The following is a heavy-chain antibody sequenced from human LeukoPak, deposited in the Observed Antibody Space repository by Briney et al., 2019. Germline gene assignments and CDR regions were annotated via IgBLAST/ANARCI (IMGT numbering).Heavy chain of an antibody. V-gene: IGHV5-51*01. CDR3: VRQGSYCSSTSCCFRDY. CDR1: GYSFTSYW. Sequence: PGESLKISCKGSGYSFTSYWIGWVRQMPGKGLEWMGIIYPGDSDTRYSPSFQGQVTISADKSIRTAYLQWSSLKASDTAMYYCVRQGSYCSSTSCCFRDYWGQGTLVTVSS. J-gene: IGHJ4*02. CDR2: IYPGDSDT. D-gene: IGHD2-2*01.